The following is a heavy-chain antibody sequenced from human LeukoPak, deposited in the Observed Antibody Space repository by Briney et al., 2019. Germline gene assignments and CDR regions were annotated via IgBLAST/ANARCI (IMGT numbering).Heavy chain of an antibody. V-gene: IGHV3-23*01. J-gene: IGHJ4*02. CDR3: AKRYCSGGSCYSGD. CDR1: GFTFSSPA. CDR2: ISASGGST. Sequence: GGSLRLSCAGSGFTFSSPAMSWARQAPGKGLEWVSAISASGGSTYYADSVKGRFTISRDNSKSSVYLQMSSLRVEDTAVYYCAKRYCSGGSCYSGDWGQGTLVTVSP. D-gene: IGHD2-15*01.